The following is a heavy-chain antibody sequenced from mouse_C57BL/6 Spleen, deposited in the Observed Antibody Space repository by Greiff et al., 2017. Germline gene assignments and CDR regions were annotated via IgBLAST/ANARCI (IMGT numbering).Heavy chain of an antibody. CDR1: GYTFTTYP. CDR2: FHPYNDDI. V-gene: IGHV1-47*01. Sequence: VQLVESGAELVKPGASVKMSCKASGYTFTTYPIEWMKQNHGKSLEWIGNFHPYNDDIKYNEKFKGKATLTVEKSSSTVYLELSRLTSDDSAVYYCGRGGSSPYYAMDYCGQRTSVTVSS. J-gene: IGHJ4*01. D-gene: IGHD1-1*01. CDR3: GRGGSSPYYAMDY.